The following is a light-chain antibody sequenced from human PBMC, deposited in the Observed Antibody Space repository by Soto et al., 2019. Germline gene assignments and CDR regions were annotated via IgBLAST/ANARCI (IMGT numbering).Light chain of an antibody. CDR1: SSNIGAGYD. V-gene: IGLV1-40*01. J-gene: IGLJ2*01. Sequence: QSVLTQPPSVSGAPGQRVTISCTGSSSNIGAGYDVHWYQQLPGTAPKPLIFGNSNRPSGVPDRFSGSNSGTSASLAITGLQAEDEADYYCQSYDSTLNGWIFGGGTKLTVL. CDR2: GNS. CDR3: QSYDSTLNGWI.